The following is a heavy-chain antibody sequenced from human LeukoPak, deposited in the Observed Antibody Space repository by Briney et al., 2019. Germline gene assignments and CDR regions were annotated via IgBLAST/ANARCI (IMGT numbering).Heavy chain of an antibody. J-gene: IGHJ4*02. CDR1: GGTFSSYA. D-gene: IGHD3-9*01. V-gene: IGHV1-69*13. CDR3: ARAPLGDDILTGYSGGPFDY. Sequence: ASVKVSCKASGGTFSSYAISWVRQAPGQGLEWMGGIIPIFGTANYAQKFQGRVTITADESTSTAYMELSSLRSEDTAVYYCARAPLGDDILTGYSGGPFDYWGQGTLVTVSS. CDR2: IIPIFGTA.